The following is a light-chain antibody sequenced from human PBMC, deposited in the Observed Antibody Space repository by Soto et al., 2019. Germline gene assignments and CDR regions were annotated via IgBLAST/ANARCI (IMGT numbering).Light chain of an antibody. Sequence: DIQMTQSPSTLSASVGDRVTITCRASQSVDTCLAWYQQKPGKAPHLLIYKASSLETGVPSRFSGSGSVTEFTLIISSLQPDDFATYYCQQFYRYPWTFGQGTKVEIK. CDR1: QSVDTC. CDR3: QQFYRYPWT. V-gene: IGKV1-5*03. CDR2: KAS. J-gene: IGKJ1*01.